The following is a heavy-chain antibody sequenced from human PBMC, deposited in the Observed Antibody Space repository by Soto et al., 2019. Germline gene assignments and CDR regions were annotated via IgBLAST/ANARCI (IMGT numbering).Heavy chain of an antibody. Sequence: EVQLVESGGGLVQPGGSLRLSCAASGFTFSSYWMHWVRQAPGKGLVWVSRINSDGSSTSYADSVKGPITISRENAKNTLYLQMNSLRAEXXXVYYCARDGLTVHFYDYWGQGTLVTVX. V-gene: IGHV3-74*01. J-gene: IGHJ4*02. D-gene: IGHD4-17*01. CDR1: GFTFSSYW. CDR2: INSDGSST. CDR3: ARDGLTVHFYDY.